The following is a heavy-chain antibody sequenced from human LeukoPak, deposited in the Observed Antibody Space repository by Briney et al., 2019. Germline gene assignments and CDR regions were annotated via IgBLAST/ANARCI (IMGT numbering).Heavy chain of an antibody. J-gene: IGHJ4*02. CDR3: ATQAYALFDQ. CDR1: GWKLSRHC. V-gene: IGHV3-7*03. Sequence: HPSESLTLSCVVSGWKLSRHCMSWVRQPPGKGLEWVGKINQDGSDKYHADSVKGRFDISRDNAKNSLYLQMSSLRADDTAVDYCATQAYALFDQWGKGTLVTVSS. D-gene: IGHD2-2*01. CDR2: INQDGSDK.